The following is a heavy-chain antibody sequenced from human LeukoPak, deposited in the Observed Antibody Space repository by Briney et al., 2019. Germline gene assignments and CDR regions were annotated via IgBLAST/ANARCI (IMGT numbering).Heavy chain of an antibody. CDR1: GGSFSGYY. J-gene: IGHJ3*02. CDR2: INHSGST. V-gene: IGHV4-34*01. CDR3: ARTTVVTPSAFDI. Sequence: SETLSLTCAVYGGSFSGYYWGWIRQPPGKGLEWIGEINHSGSTNYNRSLKSRVTISVDTSKNQFSLKLSSVTAADTAVYYCARTTVVTPSAFDIWGQGTMVTVSS. D-gene: IGHD4-23*01.